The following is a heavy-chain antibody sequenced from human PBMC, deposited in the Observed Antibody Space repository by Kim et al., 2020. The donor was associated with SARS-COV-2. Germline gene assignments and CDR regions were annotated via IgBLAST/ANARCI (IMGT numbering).Heavy chain of an antibody. CDR1: GGSFSGYY. CDR2: INHSGST. D-gene: IGHD3-10*01. Sequence: SETLSLTCAVYGGSFSGYYWSWIRQPPGKGLEWIGEINHSGSTNYNPSLKSRVTISVDTSKNQFSLKLSSVTAADTAVYYCARTWFGELVTASDAFDIWGQGTMVTVSS. CDR3: ARTWFGELVTASDAFDI. J-gene: IGHJ3*02. V-gene: IGHV4-34*01.